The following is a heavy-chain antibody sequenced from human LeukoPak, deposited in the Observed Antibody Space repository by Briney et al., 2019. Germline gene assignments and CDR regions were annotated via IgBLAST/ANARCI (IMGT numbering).Heavy chain of an antibody. D-gene: IGHD6-19*01. J-gene: IGHJ4*02. V-gene: IGHV1-2*02. CDR1: GYTFTGYY. CDR3: ARAGSGSGWYFDY. CDR2: INPNSGGT. Sequence: VASVKVSCKASGYTFTGYYMHWVRQAPGQGLEWMGWINPNSGGTNYAQKFQGRVTMTRDTSISTAYMELSRLRSDDTAVYYCARAGSGSGWYFDYRGQGTLVTVSS.